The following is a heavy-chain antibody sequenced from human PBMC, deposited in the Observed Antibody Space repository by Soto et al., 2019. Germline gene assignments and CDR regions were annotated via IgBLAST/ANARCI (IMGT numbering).Heavy chain of an antibody. CDR2: ISYDGSNK. CDR3: AKNARYSGSYRDY. Sequence: QVQLVESGGGVVQPGRSLRLSCAASGFTFSGYAMHWVRQAPDKGLEWVGVISYDGSNKYYADSVKGRFTISRDNSKNTLFLQMDSLRPEDTAVYYCAKNARYSGSYRDYWGQETLVTVSS. D-gene: IGHD1-26*01. V-gene: IGHV3-30*18. CDR1: GFTFSGYA. J-gene: IGHJ4*02.